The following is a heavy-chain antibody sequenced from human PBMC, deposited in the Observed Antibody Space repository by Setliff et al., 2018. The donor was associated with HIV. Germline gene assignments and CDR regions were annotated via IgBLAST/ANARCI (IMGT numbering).Heavy chain of an antibody. V-gene: IGHV3-74*01. CDR2: INSDGSDI. Sequence: GGSLRLSCAASGFTFNHHWMHWVRQAPGKGLVWVSRINSDGSDITYADSVKGRFTISRDNAKNSLYLQMNSLRPEDTAFYYCAKDSLSQWRWIGYYFDYWGQGTLVTVSS. CDR1: GFTFNHHW. CDR3: AKDSLSQWRWIGYYFDY. D-gene: IGHD3-3*01. J-gene: IGHJ4*02.